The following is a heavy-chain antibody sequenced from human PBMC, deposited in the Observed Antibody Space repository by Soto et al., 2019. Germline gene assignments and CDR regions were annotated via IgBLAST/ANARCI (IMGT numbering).Heavy chain of an antibody. D-gene: IGHD4-17*01. V-gene: IGHV3-30*18. CDR1: GFTFSSYG. J-gene: IGHJ6*02. CDR3: AKAGAYGGYGMDV. Sequence: LRLSCAASGFTFSSYGMHWVRQAPGKGLEWVAVISYDGSNKYYADSVKGRFTISRDNSKNTLYLQMNSLRAEDTAVYYCAKAGAYGGYGMDVGGQGTTVTVS. CDR2: ISYDGSNK.